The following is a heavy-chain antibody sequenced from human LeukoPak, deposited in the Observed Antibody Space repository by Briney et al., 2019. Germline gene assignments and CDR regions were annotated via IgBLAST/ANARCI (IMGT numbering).Heavy chain of an antibody. D-gene: IGHD3-22*01. CDR3: ARAPLTTYYYDSSGYYPKYFQH. CDR2: MSSDGGNK. J-gene: IGHJ1*01. V-gene: IGHV3-30*03. CDR1: GFTFSRYG. Sequence: GRSLRLSCAASGFTFSRYGMHWVRQAPGKGLEWVAVMSSDGGNKYYADSLKGRFTISRDNSKNTLYLQMNSLRDEDTAVYYCARAPLTTYYYDSSGYYPKYFQHWGQGTLVTVSS.